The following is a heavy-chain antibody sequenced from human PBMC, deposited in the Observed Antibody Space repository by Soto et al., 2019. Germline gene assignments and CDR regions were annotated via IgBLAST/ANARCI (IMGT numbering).Heavy chain of an antibody. CDR2: INPNSGGT. CDR1: GYTFTGYY. J-gene: IGHJ4*02. CDR3: ARVFTISSSVDY. Sequence: GASVKVSCKASGYTFTGYYMHWVRQAPGQGLEWMGWINPNSGGTNYAQKFQGRVTMTRDTSNSTAYMELSRLRSDDTAVYYCARVFTISSSVDYWGQGTLVTVSS. D-gene: IGHD6-6*01. V-gene: IGHV1-2*02.